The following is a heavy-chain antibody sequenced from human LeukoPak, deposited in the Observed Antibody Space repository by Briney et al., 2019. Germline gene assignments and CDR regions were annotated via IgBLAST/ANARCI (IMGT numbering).Heavy chain of an antibody. CDR1: GGSFSGYY. V-gene: IGHV4-34*01. J-gene: IGHJ5*02. CDR3: ARDGSSVRGVRWFDP. Sequence: SETLSLTCAVYGGSFSGYYWSWIRQPPGKGLEWIGEINHSGSTNYNPSLKSRVTISVDTSKNQFSLKLSSVTAADTAVYYCARDGSSVRGVRWFDPWGQGTLVTVSS. CDR2: INHSGST. D-gene: IGHD3-10*01.